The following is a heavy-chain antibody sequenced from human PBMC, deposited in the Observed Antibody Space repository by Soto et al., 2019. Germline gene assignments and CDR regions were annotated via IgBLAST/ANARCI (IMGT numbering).Heavy chain of an antibody. D-gene: IGHD5-18*01. CDR1: GFSLSTTGVA. CDR3: AHQSRGNRFPSAY. Sequence: QITLKESGPTLVKPTQTLTLTCTFSGFSLSTTGVAVGWIRQPPGKALEWLALIYWDDDKRYSPSLKSRLTLTKYTSTNLVGLSMTNMYPVDTAIYFCAHQSRGNRFPSAYWGQGILVTVSS. V-gene: IGHV2-5*02. J-gene: IGHJ4*02. CDR2: IYWDDDK.